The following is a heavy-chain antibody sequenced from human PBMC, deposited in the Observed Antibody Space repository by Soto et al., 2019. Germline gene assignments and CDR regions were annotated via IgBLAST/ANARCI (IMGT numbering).Heavy chain of an antibody. J-gene: IGHJ6*02. CDR1: GGPFSSYA. D-gene: IGHD1-26*01. CDR3: ARKWETYVYGMDV. Sequence: SVKVSFKASGGPFSSYAISWVRQAPGQGLEWMGGIIPIFGTANYAQKFQGRVTITADESTSTAYMELSSLRSEDTAVYYCARKWETYVYGMDVWGQGTTVTVS. CDR2: IIPIFGTA. V-gene: IGHV1-69*13.